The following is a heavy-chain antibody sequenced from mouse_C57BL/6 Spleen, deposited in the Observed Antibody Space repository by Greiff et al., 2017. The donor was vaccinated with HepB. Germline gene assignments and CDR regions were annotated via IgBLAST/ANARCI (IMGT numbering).Heavy chain of an antibody. V-gene: IGHV3-6*01. CDR2: ISYDGSN. Sequence: EVQRVESGPGLVKPSQSLSLTCSVTGYSITSGYYWNWIRQFPGNKLEWMGYISYDGSNNYNPSLKNRISITRDTSKNQFFLKLNSVTTEDTATYYCARETTGHFDYWGQGTTLTVSS. CDR1: GYSITSGYY. J-gene: IGHJ2*01. D-gene: IGHD2-12*01. CDR3: ARETTGHFDY.